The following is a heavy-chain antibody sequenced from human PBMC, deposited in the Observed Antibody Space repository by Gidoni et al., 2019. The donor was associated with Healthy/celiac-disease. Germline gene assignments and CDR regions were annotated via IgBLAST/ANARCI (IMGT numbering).Heavy chain of an antibody. CDR3: TTGKNQLLSDY. Sequence: EVQLVESGGGLVQPGGSLRLYCAAFGFPFSNASMRWVRQAPGKGLEWVGRIKSKTDGGTTDYAAPVKGRFTISRDDSKNTLYLQMNSLKTEDTAVYYCTTGKNQLLSDYWGQGTLVTVSS. J-gene: IGHJ4*02. CDR2: IKSKTDGGTT. CDR1: GFPFSNAS. D-gene: IGHD2-2*01. V-gene: IGHV3-15*01.